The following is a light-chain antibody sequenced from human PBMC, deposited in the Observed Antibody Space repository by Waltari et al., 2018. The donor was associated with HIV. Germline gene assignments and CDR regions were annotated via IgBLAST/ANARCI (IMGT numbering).Light chain of an antibody. J-gene: IGKJ1*01. Sequence: DIQMTQSPATLSASVGDRVTITCQASHDVYTWLAWYQQKPGQVPKIMIYKASTLASGVPSRFRGSGWGTDFTLTIASLQPDDYATYYCLYYGSPSKTFGPGTKVDI. V-gene: IGKV1-5*03. CDR3: LYYGSPSKT. CDR2: KAS. CDR1: HDVYTW.